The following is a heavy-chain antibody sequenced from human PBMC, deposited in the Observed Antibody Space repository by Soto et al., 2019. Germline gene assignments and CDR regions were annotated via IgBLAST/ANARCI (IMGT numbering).Heavy chain of an antibody. V-gene: IGHV4-4*07. CDR1: GGSISSYY. D-gene: IGHD3-3*01. CDR3: ARSPKFWSGYAQEVDV. J-gene: IGHJ6*02. Sequence: ASETLSLTCTVSGGSISSYYWSWIRQPAGKGLEWIGRIYTSGSTNYNPSLKSRVTMSVDTSKNQFSLKLSSVTAADTAVYYCARSPKFWSGYAQEVDVWGQGTTVTVSS. CDR2: IYTSGST.